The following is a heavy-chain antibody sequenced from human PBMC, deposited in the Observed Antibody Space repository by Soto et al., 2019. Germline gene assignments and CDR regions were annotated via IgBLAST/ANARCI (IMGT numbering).Heavy chain of an antibody. CDR2: ISYDGSSK. CDR3: ARGSGMDV. CDR1: RFTFSTYP. V-gene: IGHV3-30-3*01. Sequence: QPGGSLRLSCAASRFTFSTYPMHWVRQAPGKGLEWVAVISYDGSSKYYADSVKGRFTISRDNAKNSLYLHMNSLRAEDTAVYYCARGSGMDVWGQGTTVTVSS. J-gene: IGHJ6*02.